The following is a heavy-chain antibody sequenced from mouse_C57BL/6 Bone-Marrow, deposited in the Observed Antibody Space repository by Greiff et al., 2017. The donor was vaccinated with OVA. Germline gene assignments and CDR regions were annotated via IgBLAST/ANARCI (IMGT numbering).Heavy chain of an antibody. J-gene: IGHJ3*01. D-gene: IGHD1-1*01. Sequence: VQLQQSGAELVRPGTSVKMSCKASGYTFTNYWIGWAKQRPGHGLEWIGDIYPGGGYTNYNVKFKGKATLTADKSSSTAYMQFSSLTSEDSAIYYCALLLRYSWFAYWGQGTLVTVSA. CDR1: GYTFTNYW. CDR3: ALLLRYSWFAY. V-gene: IGHV1-63*01. CDR2: IYPGGGYT.